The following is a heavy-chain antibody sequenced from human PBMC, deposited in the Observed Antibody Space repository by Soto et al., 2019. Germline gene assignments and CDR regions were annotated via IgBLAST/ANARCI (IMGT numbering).Heavy chain of an antibody. J-gene: IGHJ4*02. CDR1: GYTFTNYG. CDR2: ISIYNGNT. D-gene: IGHD3-16*01. CDR3: ARGSTCPDN. V-gene: IGHV1-18*01. Sequence: QVQLVQSGAELKKPGASVTVSCKASGYTFTNYGISWVRQAPGQGLEWMGWISIYNGNTNYAQKLQGRVTMTTDTSTSTAYIEVRSLRSDDTAVYNCARGSTCPDNWGQGTLGTVST.